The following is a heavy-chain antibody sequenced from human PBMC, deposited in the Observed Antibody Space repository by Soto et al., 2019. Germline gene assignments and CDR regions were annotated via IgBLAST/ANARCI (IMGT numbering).Heavy chain of an antibody. CDR2: IRNKANSYTT. Sequence: EVQLVESGGGLVQPGGSLRLSCAASGFTSSDHYMDWVRQAPGKGLEWVGRIRNKANSYTTEYAASVKGRFTISGDESKNSLYLQMNSLKTEDTAVYYCTRALATGIPRGLDVWGQGITVTVSS. D-gene: IGHD2-21*02. CDR1: GFTSSDHY. V-gene: IGHV3-72*01. J-gene: IGHJ6*02. CDR3: TRALATGIPRGLDV.